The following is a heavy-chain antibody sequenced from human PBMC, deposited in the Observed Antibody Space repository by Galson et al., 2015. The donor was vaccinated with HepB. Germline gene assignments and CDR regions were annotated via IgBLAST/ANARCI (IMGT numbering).Heavy chain of an antibody. CDR3: AKEASYFYGLDL. CDR2: IRGSGGST. J-gene: IGHJ6*02. CDR1: GFTYSSYA. Sequence: SLRLSCAASGFTYSSYAMSWVRQAPGKGLEWASTIRGSGGSTHYADSVKGRFTISRDNSKNTVYLQMNSLRAEDTAVYYCAKEASYFYGLDLWGQGTTVTVSS. V-gene: IGHV3-23*01.